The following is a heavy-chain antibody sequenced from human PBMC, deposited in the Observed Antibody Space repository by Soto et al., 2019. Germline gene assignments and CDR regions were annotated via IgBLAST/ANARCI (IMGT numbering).Heavy chain of an antibody. D-gene: IGHD3-3*01. Sequence: QVQLQESGPGLVKPSETLSLSCSVSGGSFSSSHFFCGWIRQPPGKGQEWIASFYSSGSTYYNPSLRSRRTVSVETSKSQFSLKLSSVTAADAAVYYCARLHDFWCGYDVSGFYWGRGTLVSVSS. CDR2: FYSSGST. CDR1: GGSFSSSHFF. CDR3: ARLHDFWCGYDVSGFY. V-gene: IGHV4-39*01. J-gene: IGHJ4*02.